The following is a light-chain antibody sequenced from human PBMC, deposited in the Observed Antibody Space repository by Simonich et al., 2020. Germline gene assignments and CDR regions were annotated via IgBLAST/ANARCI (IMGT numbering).Light chain of an antibody. Sequence: QSALTQPASVSGSPGQSIPISCTGTSSDVGSSNLVSWYQQHPGKAPKLIIYEVSKRPSGVSNRFSGSKSGNTASLTISGLQAEDEADYYCCSYAGSSTYVVFGGGTKLTVL. CDR1: SSDVGSSNL. CDR2: EVS. V-gene: IGLV2-23*02. CDR3: CSYAGSSTYVV. J-gene: IGLJ2*01.